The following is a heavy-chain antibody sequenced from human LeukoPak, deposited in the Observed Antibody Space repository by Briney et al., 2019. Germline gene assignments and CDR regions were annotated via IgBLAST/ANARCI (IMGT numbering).Heavy chain of an antibody. CDR1: GASIRSYY. CDR3: ARLGLGDEACWFDP. CDR2: VYYSGRT. J-gene: IGHJ5*02. D-gene: IGHD3-10*01. Sequence: KPSETLSLTCTVSGASIRSYYWSWIRQPPGKGLEWIGFVYYSGRTSYNPSLKSRVTISVDTSKSQFSLRLSSVTAADTAMYYCARLGLGDEACWFDPWGQGTLVTVSP. V-gene: IGHV4-59*01.